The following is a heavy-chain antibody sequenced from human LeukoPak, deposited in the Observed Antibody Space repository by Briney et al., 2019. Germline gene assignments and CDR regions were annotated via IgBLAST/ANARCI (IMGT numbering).Heavy chain of an antibody. CDR2: INPSGGST. CDR1: GYTFTSYY. J-gene: IGHJ6*03. Sequence: ASVKVSCKASGYTFTSYYMHWVRQAPGQGLEWMGIINPSGGSTSYAQKFQGRVTMTRDMSTSTVYMELSSLRSEDTAVYYCARGWIQLWSPRDYYYMDVWGKGTTVTVSS. D-gene: IGHD5-18*01. CDR3: ARGWIQLWSPRDYYYMDV. V-gene: IGHV1-46*01.